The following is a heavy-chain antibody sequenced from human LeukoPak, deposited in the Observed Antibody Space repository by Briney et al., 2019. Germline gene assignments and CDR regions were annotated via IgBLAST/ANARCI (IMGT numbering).Heavy chain of an antibody. CDR3: ARAKDIEASTPFDF. CDR1: GDSVSRNSAD. D-gene: IGHD2-15*01. CDR2: TYYRSTWYN. Sequence: SQTLSLTCVISGDSVSRNSADWNWIRQSPSRGLEWLGRTYYRSTWYNDYAVSVKGRITINADTSKNQFSLQLDSVTPDDTGVYFCARAKDIEASTPFDFWGQGTLVIVSS. V-gene: IGHV6-1*01. J-gene: IGHJ4*02.